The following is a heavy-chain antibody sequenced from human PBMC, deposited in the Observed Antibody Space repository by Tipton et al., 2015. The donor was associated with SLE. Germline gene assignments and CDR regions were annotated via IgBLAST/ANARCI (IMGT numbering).Heavy chain of an antibody. J-gene: IGHJ4*02. Sequence: LRLSCAASGFTFSNFWMHWVRQAPGKGLEWIGRIYTSGNTIYNPSLKSRVTMSLDTSKNQFSVKLSSVTAADTAVYYCARHPHDLQYWSAWGQGSLVTVSA. CDR3: ARHPHDLQYWSA. V-gene: IGHV4-59*10. CDR2: IYTSGNT. CDR1: GFTFSNFW. D-gene: IGHD4-11*01.